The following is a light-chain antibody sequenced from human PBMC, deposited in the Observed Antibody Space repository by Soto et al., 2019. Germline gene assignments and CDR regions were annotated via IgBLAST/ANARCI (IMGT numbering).Light chain of an antibody. Sequence: AIQLTQSPSSLSASVGDRVTITCRARQGISSALAWYQHKPGIAPKLLIYDASSLESVVPSRFSGSGSGTDFTLAISSLQPEYFVTNYCSQCNSHPLTVGRGSKVDIK. CDR1: QGISSA. J-gene: IGKJ3*01. CDR2: DAS. CDR3: SQCNSHPLT. V-gene: IGKV1-13*02.